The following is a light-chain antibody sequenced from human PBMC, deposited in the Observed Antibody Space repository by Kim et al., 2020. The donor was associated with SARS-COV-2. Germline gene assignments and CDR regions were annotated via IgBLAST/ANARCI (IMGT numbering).Light chain of an antibody. CDR2: KAS. CDR3: QQYTSYSGT. V-gene: IGKV1-5*03. Sequence: DIQMTQSPSTLSASVRDRVTITCRASQSIGNWLAWYQQKPGKAPKLLIYKASNLQSGVPSRFSGSGSGTEFTLTISSLQTDDFATYYCQQYTSYSGTFGGGTKVEI. J-gene: IGKJ4*01. CDR1: QSIGNW.